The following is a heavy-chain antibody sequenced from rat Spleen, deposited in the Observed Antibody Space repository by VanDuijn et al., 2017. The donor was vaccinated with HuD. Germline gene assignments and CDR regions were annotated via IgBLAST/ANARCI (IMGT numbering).Heavy chain of an antibody. J-gene: IGHJ2*01. CDR1: GFTFSDYG. V-gene: IGHV5-29*01. D-gene: IGHD1-1*01. CDR2: ISYDGSST. CDR3: ARRGLEWSFDH. Sequence: EVQLVESGGGLVQPGGSLKLSCVASGFTFSDYGMNWIRQAPGKGLEWVATISYDGSSTYYRDSVKGRFTISRDNAKSTLYLQMDSLRSEDTATYYCARRGLEWSFDHWGQGVMVTVSS.